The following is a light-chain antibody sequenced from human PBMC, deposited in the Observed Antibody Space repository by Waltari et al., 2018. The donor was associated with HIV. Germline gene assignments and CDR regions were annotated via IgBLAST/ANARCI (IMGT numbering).Light chain of an antibody. J-gene: IGKJ2*01. CDR1: ENMTSQY. Sequence: IMFTHSPATLSLSPGETATVPCRASENMTSQYLAWYQHKSGQAPRLLLFGASTRNPGVPERFGGAGSGADFTLTVSRLEPEDFALYFCQQYAASPYPFGQGT. V-gene: IGKV3-20*01. CDR2: GAS. CDR3: QQYAASPYP.